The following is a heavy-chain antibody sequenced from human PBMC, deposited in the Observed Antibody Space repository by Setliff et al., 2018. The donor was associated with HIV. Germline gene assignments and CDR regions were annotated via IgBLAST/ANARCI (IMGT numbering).Heavy chain of an antibody. V-gene: IGHV3-30*03. Sequence: TGGSLRLSCAVSGLTLRNHVMHWVRQAPGKGLEWVAVLATDESVTNYADSVRGRFTISRDDSKNTLFLQMNSLRVDDTAVYYCAREGGSSGHAGYFDPWGQGTLVTVSS. CDR2: LATDESVT. CDR3: AREGGSSGHAGYFDP. CDR1: GLTLRNHV. D-gene: IGHD6-19*01. J-gene: IGHJ5*02.